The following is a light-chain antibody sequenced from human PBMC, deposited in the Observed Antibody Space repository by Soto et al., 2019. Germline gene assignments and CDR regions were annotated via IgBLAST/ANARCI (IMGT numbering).Light chain of an antibody. V-gene: IGLV2-23*02. CDR1: SNDIGGHNH. CDR2: EVT. Sequence: QSALTQPASVSGSPGQSITISCTGTSNDIGGHNHVSWYQQHPGKSPKLIIYEVTERPSGVSDRFSASKSGTTASLTISGLQAEDEADYYCCSYAGIITWVFGGGTKVTVL. CDR3: CSYAGIITWV. J-gene: IGLJ3*02.